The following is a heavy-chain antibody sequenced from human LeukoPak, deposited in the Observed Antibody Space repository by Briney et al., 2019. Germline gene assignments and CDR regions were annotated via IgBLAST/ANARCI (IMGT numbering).Heavy chain of an antibody. Sequence: ASVKVSCKASGYTFTDHYMHWVRQAPGQGLEWMGRINPNSGGTNYAQKFQGRVTMTRDTSISTAYMELSRLRSDDTAVYYCARGSGSYSLDYWGQGTLVTVSS. CDR2: INPNSGGT. V-gene: IGHV1-2*06. J-gene: IGHJ4*02. D-gene: IGHD1-26*01. CDR3: ARGSGSYSLDY. CDR1: GYTFTDHY.